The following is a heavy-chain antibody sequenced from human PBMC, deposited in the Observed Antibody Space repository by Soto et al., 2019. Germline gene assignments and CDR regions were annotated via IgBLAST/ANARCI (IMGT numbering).Heavy chain of an antibody. CDR1: GFTFSSYS. V-gene: IGHV3-30-3*01. D-gene: IGHD3-22*01. J-gene: IGHJ5*02. Sequence: GGSLRLSCAASGFTFSSYSLHWVRQAPGKGLKWVAVISYDGNNEFYADSVKGRFTISRDDAKNLLFLQMNSLRAEDTAVYYCARYYDSSCYQAWGQGTLVTVSS. CDR3: ARYYDSSCYQA. CDR2: ISYDGNNE.